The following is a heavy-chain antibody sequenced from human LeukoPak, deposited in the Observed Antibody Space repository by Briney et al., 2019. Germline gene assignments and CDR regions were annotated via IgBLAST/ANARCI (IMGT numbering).Heavy chain of an antibody. CDR3: ASGACSRTSCYSLDY. Sequence: SVKASCKASGGTFINHAISWVPQAPGKGLKWMEGIIPIFDSAGYARKFQDRITIIADGSTNTAYMELYSLRPEDTAVYYCASGACSRTSCYSLDYWGQGTLVTVPS. D-gene: IGHD2-2*01. J-gene: IGHJ4*02. V-gene: IGHV1-69*01. CDR1: GGTFINHA. CDR2: IIPIFDSA.